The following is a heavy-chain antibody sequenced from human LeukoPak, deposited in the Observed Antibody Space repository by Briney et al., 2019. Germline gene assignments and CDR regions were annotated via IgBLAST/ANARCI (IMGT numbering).Heavy chain of an antibody. CDR3: AAITMVRGWVFDY. D-gene: IGHD3-10*01. V-gene: IGHV3-66*01. CDR1: GFTVSSNY. Sequence: PGGSLRLSCAASGFTVSSNYMSWLRQAPGKGLEWVSVIYSGGSTYYADSVKGRFTISRDNSKNTLYLQMNSLRAEDTAVYYCAAITMVRGWVFDYWGQGTLVTVSS. CDR2: IYSGGST. J-gene: IGHJ4*02.